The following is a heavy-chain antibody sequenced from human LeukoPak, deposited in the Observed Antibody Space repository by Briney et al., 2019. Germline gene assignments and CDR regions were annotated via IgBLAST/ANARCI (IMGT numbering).Heavy chain of an antibody. V-gene: IGHV1-18*01. CDR2: ISAYNGNT. CDR3: ASVDNWKYCHYDF. CDR1: GYTFTSYG. D-gene: IGHD1-1*01. J-gene: IGHJ4*02. Sequence: ASVKVSCKASGYTFTSYGISWVRQAPGQGLEWMGWISAYNGNTHYAQKLQGRVTMTTDTSTSTVYMELRSLRSGDTAVYYCASVDNWKYCHYDFWGQGTLVTVSS.